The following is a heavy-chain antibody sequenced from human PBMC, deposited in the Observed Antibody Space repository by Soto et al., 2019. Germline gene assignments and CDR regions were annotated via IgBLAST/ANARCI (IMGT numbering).Heavy chain of an antibody. J-gene: IGHJ6*02. CDR2: ISAYNGNT. Sequence: ASVKVSCKASGYTFTSYGISWVRQAPGQGLEWMGWISAYNGNTNYAQKLQGRVTMTTDTSTSTAYVELRSLRSDDTAVYYCATIAVLLQQNPHSSFYHRMDVWRRLTTVTVSS. V-gene: IGHV1-18*04. CDR1: GYTFTSYG. CDR3: ATIAVLLQQNPHSSFYHRMDV. D-gene: IGHD2-15*01.